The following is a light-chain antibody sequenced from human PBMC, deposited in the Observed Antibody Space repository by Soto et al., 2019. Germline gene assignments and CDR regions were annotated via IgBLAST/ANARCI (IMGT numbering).Light chain of an antibody. Sequence: DIQMTQSPSSLSVSVGDRVTITCRASQSISNYLNWYQQKPGKAPKLLIYAASSLQSGVPSRFSGSGSGTDFTLTISSLQPEDFAIYYCQQSNRTPYTFGQGTKLEIK. CDR1: QSISNY. V-gene: IGKV1-39*01. J-gene: IGKJ2*01. CDR3: QQSNRTPYT. CDR2: AAS.